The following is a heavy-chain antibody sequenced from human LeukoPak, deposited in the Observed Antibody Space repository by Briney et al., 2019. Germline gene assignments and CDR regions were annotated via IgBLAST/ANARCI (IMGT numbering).Heavy chain of an antibody. D-gene: IGHD6-13*01. Sequence: SVKVSCKVSGYTLTELSMHWVRQAPGQGLEWMGGIIPIFGTANYAQKFRGRVTITADESTSTAYMELSSLRSEDTAVYYCARAIDFHSSSWIRDYYYYYYMDVWGKGTTVTVSS. J-gene: IGHJ6*03. CDR1: GYTLTELS. CDR2: IIPIFGTA. CDR3: ARAIDFHSSSWIRDYYYYYYMDV. V-gene: IGHV1-69*13.